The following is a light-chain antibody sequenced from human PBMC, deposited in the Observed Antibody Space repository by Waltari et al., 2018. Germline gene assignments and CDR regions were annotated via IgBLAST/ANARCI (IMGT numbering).Light chain of an antibody. Sequence: IVLTQSPVTLSLSPGGRATLSCRASQSVSGYLAWYRQKPGQAPRLLIYDVFKRATGIAERFSGSGSETDFTLTISSLEPEDFGVYFCQQRSDWPPAITFGQGTRLEIK. J-gene: IGKJ5*01. CDR2: DVF. CDR3: QQRSDWPPAIT. CDR1: QSVSGY. V-gene: IGKV3-11*01.